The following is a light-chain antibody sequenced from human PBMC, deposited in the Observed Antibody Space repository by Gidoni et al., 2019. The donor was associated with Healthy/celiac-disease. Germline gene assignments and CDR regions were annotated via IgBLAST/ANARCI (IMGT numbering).Light chain of an antibody. V-gene: IGKV2-28*01. CDR2: LGS. CDR1: RSLLHSNGYNY. J-gene: IGKJ2*03. CDR3: MQALQTPPS. Sequence: DIMMTQSPLSLPVTPGEPASISCRSSRSLLHSNGYNYLDWYLQRPGQSPQLLIYLGSNRASGVPDRFSGSGSGTDFTLKISRVEAEDVGVYYCMQALQTPPSFGQGTKVEIK.